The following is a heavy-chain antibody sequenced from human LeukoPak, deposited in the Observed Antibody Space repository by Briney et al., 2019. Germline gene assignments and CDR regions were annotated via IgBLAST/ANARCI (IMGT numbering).Heavy chain of an antibody. CDR2: FDPEDGET. D-gene: IGHD6-6*01. CDR1: GYTLAEST. CDR3: ARLPGDSSSSGAFDI. Sequence: ASVKVSWKVSGYTLAESTIHWVRQAPGKGLEWMGGFDPEDGETIYAQKFQGRVTMTEDTSTDTAYMEVTSLRSEDTAVYYCARLPGDSSSSGAFDIWGQGTMVTVSS. J-gene: IGHJ3*02. V-gene: IGHV1-24*01.